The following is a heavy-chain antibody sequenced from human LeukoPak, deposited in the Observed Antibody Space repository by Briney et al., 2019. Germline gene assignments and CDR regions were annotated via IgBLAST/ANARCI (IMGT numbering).Heavy chain of an antibody. CDR2: ISYDGSNK. D-gene: IGHD2-8*01. V-gene: IGHV3-30*18. J-gene: IGHJ6*02. Sequence: PGGSLRLSCAASGFTFSSYGMHWVRQAPGKGLEWVAVISYDGSNKYYADSVKGRFTISRDNSKNTLYLQMNSLRAEDTAVYYCAKDRGCTNAVCLYYYGMDVWGQGTTVTVSS. CDR3: AKDRGCTNAVCLYYYGMDV. CDR1: GFTFSSYG.